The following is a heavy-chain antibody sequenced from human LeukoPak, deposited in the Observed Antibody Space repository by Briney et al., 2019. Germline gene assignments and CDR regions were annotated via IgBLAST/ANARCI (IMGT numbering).Heavy chain of an antibody. J-gene: IGHJ4*02. CDR2: ITNDALAT. CDR1: GFTFDYYG. V-gene: IGHV3-74*01. CDR3: ARGGLVGAFDY. D-gene: IGHD2-2*01. Sequence: GGSLRLSCAASGFTFDYYGMSWVRQAPGKGLVWVSHITNDALATNYADSVKGRFIISRDSAKNTLYLQMNNLRAEDTAVYYCARGGLVGAFDYWGQGTLVTVSS.